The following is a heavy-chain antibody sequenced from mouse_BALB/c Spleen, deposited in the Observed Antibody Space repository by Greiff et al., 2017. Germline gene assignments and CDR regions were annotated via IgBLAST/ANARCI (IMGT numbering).Heavy chain of an antibody. CDR2: ISSGSSTI. J-gene: IGHJ1*01. CDR3: ARGNYVSYWYFDV. D-gene: IGHD2-1*01. CDR1: GFTFSSFG. V-gene: IGHV5-17*02. Sequence: DVKLVESGGGLVQPGGSRKLSCAASGFTFSSFGMHWVRQAPEKGLGWVAYISSGSSTIYYADTVKGRFTISRNNPKNTLFLQMTSLRSEDTAVYYCARGNYVSYWYFDVWGAGTTVTVSS.